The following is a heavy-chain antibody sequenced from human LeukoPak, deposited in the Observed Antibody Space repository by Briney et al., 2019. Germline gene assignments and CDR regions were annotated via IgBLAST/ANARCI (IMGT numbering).Heavy chain of an antibody. Sequence: GGSLRLSCAASGFTFSSYGMHWVRQAPGKGLEWVAVIWYGGSNKYYADSVKGRFTISRDNSKNTLYLQMNSLRAEDTAVYYCAKDTLGYCSSTSCYTFDYWGQGTLVTVSS. CDR3: AKDTLGYCSSTSCYTFDY. D-gene: IGHD2-2*02. CDR2: IWYGGSNK. V-gene: IGHV3-30*02. J-gene: IGHJ4*02. CDR1: GFTFSSYG.